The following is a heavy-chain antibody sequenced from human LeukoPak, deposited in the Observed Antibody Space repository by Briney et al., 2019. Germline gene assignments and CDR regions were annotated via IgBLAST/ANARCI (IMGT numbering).Heavy chain of an antibody. CDR2: IYYSGST. D-gene: IGHD2-21*01. Sequence: PSETLSLTCTVSGGSISSGGYYWSWIRQHPGKGLEWIGYIYYSGSTYYNPSLKSRVTISVDTSKSQFSLRLSSVTAADTAVYYCAREKNPAGYSFDYWGQGTLVTVSS. CDR1: GGSISSGGYY. CDR3: AREKNPAGYSFDY. J-gene: IGHJ4*02. V-gene: IGHV4-31*03.